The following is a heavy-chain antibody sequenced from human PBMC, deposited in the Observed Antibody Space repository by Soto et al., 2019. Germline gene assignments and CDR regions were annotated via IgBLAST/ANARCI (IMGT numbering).Heavy chain of an antibody. D-gene: IGHD3-10*01. V-gene: IGHV1-8*02. Sequence: QVVLVQSGAEVEKPGASVKVSCKASGYTFNSYAINWVRQAPGQGLEWMGWMSPNSGNTDYAQKFQGRITMTRGTTTRAAYIKLSSMKYEDTAVYYCAKGVDYGMDVWGQGTTVTLCS. CDR2: MSPNSGNT. CDR3: AKGVDYGMDV. J-gene: IGHJ6*02. CDR1: GYTFNSYA.